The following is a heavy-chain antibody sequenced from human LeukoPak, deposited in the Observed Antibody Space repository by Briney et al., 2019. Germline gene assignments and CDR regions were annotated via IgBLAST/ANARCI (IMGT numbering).Heavy chain of an antibody. CDR3: ARGMQFRRGWYVWSY. Sequence: GPSVNVSCKASGYTFTSYDINWVRQATGQGLEWMGLINPNRGNTGYAQKFQGRVTMTRNTTISTAYMELSSLRSEDTAVYYCARGMQFRRGWYVWSYWGQGTLVTVSS. CDR2: INPNRGNT. D-gene: IGHD6-19*01. V-gene: IGHV1-8*01. J-gene: IGHJ4*02. CDR1: GYTFTSYD.